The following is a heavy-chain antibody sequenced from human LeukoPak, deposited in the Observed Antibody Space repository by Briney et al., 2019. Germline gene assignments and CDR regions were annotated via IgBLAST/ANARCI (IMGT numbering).Heavy chain of an antibody. D-gene: IGHD1-26*01. CDR1: GFTFSNFA. CDR3: AKDYSGSYYNFDY. V-gene: IGHV3-23*01. CDR2: ISASIGYT. J-gene: IGHJ4*02. Sequence: GGSLRLSCAASGFTFSNFAMSWVRQAPGKGLEWVSTISASIGYTYYADSVKGRFTISRDNSKTTLYLQMNSLRAEDTAVYYCAKDYSGSYYNFDYWGQGTLVTVSS.